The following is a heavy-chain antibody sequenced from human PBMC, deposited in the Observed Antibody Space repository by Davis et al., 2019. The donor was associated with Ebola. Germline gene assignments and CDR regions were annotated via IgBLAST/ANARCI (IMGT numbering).Heavy chain of an antibody. D-gene: IGHD3-3*01. CDR1: EFTFSSYW. CDR3: ARASADRSDY. V-gene: IGHV3-74*01. J-gene: IGHJ4*02. Sequence: GESLKISCAASEFTFSSYWMHWVRQAPGKGLVWVSRINSDGRTTVYADSVKGRFTISRDNVKNSLYLQMNSLRDEDTAVYHCARASADRSDYWGQGTLVTVSS. CDR2: INSDGRTT.